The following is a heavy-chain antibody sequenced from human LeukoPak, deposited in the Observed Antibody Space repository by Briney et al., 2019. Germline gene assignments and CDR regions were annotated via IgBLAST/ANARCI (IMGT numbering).Heavy chain of an antibody. J-gene: IGHJ3*01. V-gene: IGHV3-74*01. CDR2: INTDGSRT. Sequence: GGSLRLSCEASEFTFSSYWMHWVRQAPGKGLVWVSRINTDGSRTSYADSVKGRFTISRDSAKNTLYLQMNSLRAEDTAVYYCARVAVGQWLGGDLWGQGTMVTVSS. CDR1: EFTFSSYW. CDR3: ARVAVGQWLGGDL. D-gene: IGHD6-19*01.